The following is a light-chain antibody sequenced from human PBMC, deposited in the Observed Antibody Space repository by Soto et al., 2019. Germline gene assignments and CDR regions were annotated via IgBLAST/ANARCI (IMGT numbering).Light chain of an antibody. CDR2: AAS. J-gene: IGKJ1*01. CDR1: QSISTY. V-gene: IGKV1-39*01. Sequence: DIQMTQSPSSVSASVGDRVTITCRASQSISTYLNWYQQKAGLAPKLLIYAASSLQSGVPSRFSGSGSGTDFTLTISSLQPEDFATYYCQQTYNTPPTFGQGTKVDIK. CDR3: QQTYNTPPT.